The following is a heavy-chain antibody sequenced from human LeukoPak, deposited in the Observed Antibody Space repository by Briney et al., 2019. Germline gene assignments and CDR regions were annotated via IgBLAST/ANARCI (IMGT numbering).Heavy chain of an antibody. J-gene: IGHJ6*02. D-gene: IGHD3-3*01. CDR3: ARDPPDFWSGYYTYYYYGMDV. CDR1: GGTFSSYA. V-gene: IGHV1-69*01. CDR2: IIPIFGTA. Sequence: SVKVSCKASGGTFSSYAISWVRQAPGQGLEWMGGIIPIFGTANYAQKFQGRVTITADESTGTAYMELSSLRSEDTAVYYCARDPPDFWSGYYTYYYYGMDVWGQGTTVTVSS.